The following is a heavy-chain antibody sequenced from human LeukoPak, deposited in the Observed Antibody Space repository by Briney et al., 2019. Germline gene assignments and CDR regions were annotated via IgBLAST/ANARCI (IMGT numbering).Heavy chain of an antibody. CDR3: ARGARRIAVAGTKYFQH. V-gene: IGHV4-34*01. CDR2: INHSGST. CDR1: GGSINSYY. Sequence: SETLSLTCTVSGGSINSYYWSWIRQPPGKGLEWIGEINHSGSTNYNPSLKSRVTISVDTSKNQFSLKLSSVTAADTAVYYCARGARRIAVAGTKYFQHWGQGTLVTVSS. J-gene: IGHJ1*01. D-gene: IGHD6-19*01.